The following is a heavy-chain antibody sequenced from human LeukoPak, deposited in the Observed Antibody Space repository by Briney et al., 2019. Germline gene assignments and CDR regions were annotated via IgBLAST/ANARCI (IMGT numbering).Heavy chain of an antibody. Sequence: GGSLRLSCAASGFTFSSYWMSWVRQAPGKGLEWVSGISWNSGSIGYADSVKGRFTISRDNAKNSLYLQMNSLRAEDTALYYCAKDISPIQLWLFDYWGQGTLVTVSS. CDR3: AKDISPIQLWLFDY. CDR1: GFTFSSYW. CDR2: ISWNSGSI. D-gene: IGHD5-18*01. V-gene: IGHV3-9*01. J-gene: IGHJ4*02.